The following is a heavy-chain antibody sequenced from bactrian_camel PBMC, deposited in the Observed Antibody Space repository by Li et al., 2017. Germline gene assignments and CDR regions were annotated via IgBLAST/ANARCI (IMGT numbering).Heavy chain of an antibody. J-gene: IGHJ4*01. D-gene: IGHD2*01. Sequence: HVQLVESGGGSVQAGGSLRLSCATSGDIDEPYCMAWFRQFPNGERKKIADLFAAHGDTYYAEPADNRFTVSRDNTKGTLYLQMNSLKLEDSAMYYCASDRVNDRSQPAGAGPPMTTPTGARGPRSPSP. CDR3: ASDRVNDRSQPAGAGPPMTTPT. CDR2: FAAHGDT. CDR1: GDIDEPYC. V-gene: IGHV3S60*01.